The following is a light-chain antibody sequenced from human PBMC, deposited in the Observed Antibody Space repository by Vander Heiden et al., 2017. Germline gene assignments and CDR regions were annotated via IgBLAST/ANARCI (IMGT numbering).Light chain of an antibody. CDR1: SSGSKD. V-gene: IGLV3-21*02. J-gene: IGLJ2*01. Sequence: SYVLTQPPSVSVAPGQPARITRGVNSSGSKDVQWYQQKPGQDPVLVVYDDSDRPSGLPERFSGSNSGNTATLTISRVEVGDEADYYCQVWDSYSVVFGGGTKLTV. CDR2: DDS. CDR3: QVWDSYSVV.